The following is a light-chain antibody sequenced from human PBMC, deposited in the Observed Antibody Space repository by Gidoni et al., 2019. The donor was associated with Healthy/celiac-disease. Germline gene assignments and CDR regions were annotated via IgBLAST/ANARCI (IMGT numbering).Light chain of an antibody. CDR2: EVS. CDR3: SSYAGSNKDV. Sequence: QSALTQPTSASGSPGQSVTISCTGTSSDVGGYNYVSWYQQHPGKAPKLMIYEVSKRPSGVPDRFSVSKSGNTASLTVSGLQAEDEADYYCSSYAGSNKDVFGTGTNVTVL. V-gene: IGLV2-8*01. CDR1: SSDVGGYNY. J-gene: IGLJ1*01.